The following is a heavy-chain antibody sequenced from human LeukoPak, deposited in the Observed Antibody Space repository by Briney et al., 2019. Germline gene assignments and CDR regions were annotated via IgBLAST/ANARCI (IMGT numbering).Heavy chain of an antibody. J-gene: IGHJ4*02. D-gene: IGHD2-2*02. CDR3: ARDGGAPAAIPFDY. CDR1: GGSISSSSYY. Sequence: PSETLSLTCTVSGGSISSSSYYWGWIRQPPGKGLEWIGSIYSSGSTYYNPSLKSRVTISVDTSKNQFSLKLSSVTAADTAVYYCARDGGAPAAIPFDYWGQGTLVTVSS. CDR2: IYSSGST. V-gene: IGHV4-39*07.